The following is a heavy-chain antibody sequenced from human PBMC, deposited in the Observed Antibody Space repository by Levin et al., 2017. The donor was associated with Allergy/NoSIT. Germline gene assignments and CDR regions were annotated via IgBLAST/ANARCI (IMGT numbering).Heavy chain of an antibody. J-gene: IGHJ4*02. CDR1: GGSVSSSSYY. Sequence: SETLSLTCTVSGGSVSSSSYYWSWIRQPPGKGLEWIGCISYSGTTNYNPSLKSRVSISLDTSKDQYSLDLSSVTAADTAVYYCARSHDSTGYFNWGQGTLVTVSS. CDR3: ARSHDSTGYFN. D-gene: IGHD3-22*01. V-gene: IGHV4-61*01. CDR2: ISYSGTT.